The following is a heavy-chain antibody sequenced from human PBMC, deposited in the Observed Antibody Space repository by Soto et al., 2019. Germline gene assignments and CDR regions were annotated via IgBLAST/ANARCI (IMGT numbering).Heavy chain of an antibody. Sequence: GGSLRLSCAASGFTFSSYWMNWVRQAPGKGLEWVANIREDGSEKYYVDSVKGRFTISRDNAKKSLYLQMYSLRAEDTAVYYCAREEYCSSTSCLGAFDFWGQGTMVTVSS. V-gene: IGHV3-7*03. D-gene: IGHD2-2*01. CDR3: AREEYCSSTSCLGAFDF. CDR1: GFTFSSYW. CDR2: IREDGSEK. J-gene: IGHJ3*01.